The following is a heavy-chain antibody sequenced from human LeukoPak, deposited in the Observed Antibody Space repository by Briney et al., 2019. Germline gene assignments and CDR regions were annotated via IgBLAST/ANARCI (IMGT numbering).Heavy chain of an antibody. CDR2: ISGSGGST. V-gene: IGHV3-23*01. J-gene: IGHJ5*02. CDR1: GFTFSSYG. CDR3: ARDFSTVVARVYWFDP. D-gene: IGHD4-23*01. Sequence: PGGTLRLSCAASGFTFSSYGMSWVRQAPGKGLEWVSAISGSGGSTYYADSVKGRFTISRDNAKNSLYLQMNSLRAEDTAVYYCARDFSTVVARVYWFDPWGQGTLVTVSS.